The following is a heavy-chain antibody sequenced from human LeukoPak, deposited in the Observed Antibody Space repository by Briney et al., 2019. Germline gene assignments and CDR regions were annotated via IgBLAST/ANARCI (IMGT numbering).Heavy chain of an antibody. CDR1: GGTFSSYA. V-gene: IGHV1-69*13. CDR3: ARESAIYDHYFDY. J-gene: IGHJ4*02. D-gene: IGHD5/OR15-5a*01. Sequence: SVKVSCKASGGTFSSYAISWVRQAPGQGLEWMGGIIPIFGTANYAQKFQGRVTITADESTSTAYMELSSLRSEGTAVYYCARESAIYDHYFDYWGQGTLVTVSS. CDR2: IIPIFGTA.